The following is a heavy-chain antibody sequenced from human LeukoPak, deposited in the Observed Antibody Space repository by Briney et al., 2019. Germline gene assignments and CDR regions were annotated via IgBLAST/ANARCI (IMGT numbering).Heavy chain of an antibody. J-gene: IGHJ3*02. CDR3: ARGYSNYGYAFDI. D-gene: IGHD4-11*01. Sequence: GGSLRLSCAASGFTFSSYWMHWVRQVPGKGLVWVSRIDSDGSTTRYADSVKGRFTISRDNAKNTLYLQMNSLRAEDTAVYYCARGYSNYGYAFDIWGQGTMVTVSS. V-gene: IGHV3-74*01. CDR2: IDSDGSTT. CDR1: GFTFSSYW.